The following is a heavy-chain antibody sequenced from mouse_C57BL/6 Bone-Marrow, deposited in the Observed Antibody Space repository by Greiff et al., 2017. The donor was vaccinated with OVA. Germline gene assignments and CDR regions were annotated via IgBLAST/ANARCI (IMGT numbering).Heavy chain of an antibody. V-gene: IGHV1-81*01. Sequence: VKLMESGAELARPGASVKLSCKASGYTFTSYGISWVKQRTGQGLEWIGEIYPRSGNTYYNEKFKGKATLTADKSSSTAYMELRSLTSEDSAVYVCARTSGNGDFDYWGQGTTLTVSS. CDR2: IYPRSGNT. CDR1: GYTFTSYG. CDR3: ARTSGNGDFDY. J-gene: IGHJ2*01. D-gene: IGHD4-1*01.